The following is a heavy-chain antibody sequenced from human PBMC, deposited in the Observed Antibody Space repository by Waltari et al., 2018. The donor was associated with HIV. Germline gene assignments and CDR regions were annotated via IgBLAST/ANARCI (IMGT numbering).Heavy chain of an antibody. CDR2: VNHVGRT. CDR3: ARDSAPGLAVDDDDGEFFYYGLDV. CDR1: GGSFSGFS. D-gene: IGHD6-19*01. Sequence: QVHLEQWGTGLLRPSATLSLTCAVYGGSFSGFSLSWTPPSPGRGLEWIGEVNHVGRTNYSPSLKGRVTVSVDTSKNQFSLTMRSVTAADTAVYYCARDSAPGLAVDDDDGEFFYYGLDVWGQGTTVTVSS. V-gene: IGHV4-34*01. J-gene: IGHJ6*01.